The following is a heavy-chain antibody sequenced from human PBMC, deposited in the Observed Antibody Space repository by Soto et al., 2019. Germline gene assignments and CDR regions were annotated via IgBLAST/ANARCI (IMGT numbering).Heavy chain of an antibody. V-gene: IGHV4-39*01. CDR2: TYYSGSA. CDR3: ARNPITMIVVVTIFDY. Sequence: SETLSLTCTVSGGSISSSSYYWGWIRQPPGKGLEWIGSTYYSGSAYYNPSLKSRVTISVDTSKNQFSLKLSSVTAADTAVYYCARNPITMIVVVTIFDYWGQGTLVTVSS. J-gene: IGHJ4*02. D-gene: IGHD3-22*01. CDR1: GGSISSSSYY.